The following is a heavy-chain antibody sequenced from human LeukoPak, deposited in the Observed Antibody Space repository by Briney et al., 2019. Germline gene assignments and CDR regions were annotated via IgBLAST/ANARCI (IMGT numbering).Heavy chain of an antibody. D-gene: IGHD6-19*01. CDR2: IYTGGST. J-gene: IGHJ4*02. CDR3: VRGTPSGWCGVY. Sequence: GGSLRLSCAASGFTVSSIFMSWVRQAPGKGLEWVSVIYTGGSTYYADSVKGRYTISRDNSKNTLYLQMNSLRAEDTAVYYCVRGTPSGWCGVYWGQGTLVTVSS. V-gene: IGHV3-53*01. CDR1: GFTVSSIF.